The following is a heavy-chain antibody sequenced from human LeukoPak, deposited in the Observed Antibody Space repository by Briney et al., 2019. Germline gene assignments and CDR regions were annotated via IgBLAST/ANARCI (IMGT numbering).Heavy chain of an antibody. CDR3: ARDSIATVTTLGGYFDY. CDR2: IKQDGSEK. D-gene: IGHD4-11*01. J-gene: IGHJ4*02. CDR1: GFTFSSYW. Sequence: PGGSLRLSCAASGFTFSSYWMSWVRQAPGKGLEWVANIKQDGSEKYYVDSVKGRFTSSRDNAKNSLYLQMNSLRAEDTAVYYCARDSIATVTTLGGYFDYWGQGTLVTVSS. V-gene: IGHV3-7*01.